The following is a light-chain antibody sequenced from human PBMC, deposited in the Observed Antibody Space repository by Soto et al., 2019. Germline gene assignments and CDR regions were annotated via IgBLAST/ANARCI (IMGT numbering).Light chain of an antibody. CDR2: EVN. J-gene: IGLJ2*01. Sequence: QLVLTQPPSASGSPGQSVTISCTGTSSDVGGYNYVSWYQQHPGKVPKLIIYEVNKRPSGVPDRFSGSKSGNTASLTVSGLQAEDEADYYCTSYAGSNNLIFGGGTKLTVL. CDR3: TSYAGSNNLI. CDR1: SSDVGGYNY. V-gene: IGLV2-8*01.